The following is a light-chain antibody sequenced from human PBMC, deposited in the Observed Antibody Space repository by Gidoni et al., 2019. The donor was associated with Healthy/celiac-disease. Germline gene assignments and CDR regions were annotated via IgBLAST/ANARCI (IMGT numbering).Light chain of an antibody. CDR3: QQYNNWSTWT. J-gene: IGKJ1*01. V-gene: IGKV3-15*01. CDR1: QSVSRN. Sequence: EIVMTQSPATLSVSTGERATLSCSASQSVSRNLAWYQQKPGQGPSLLIYGASTRATGIPARFIGSGSGTEFTLTISSLQSEDFAVYYCQQYNNWSTWTFGQGTKVEIK. CDR2: GAS.